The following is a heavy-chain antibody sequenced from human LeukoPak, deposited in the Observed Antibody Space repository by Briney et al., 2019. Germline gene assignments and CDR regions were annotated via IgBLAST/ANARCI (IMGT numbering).Heavy chain of an antibody. J-gene: IGHJ1*01. CDR2: IYTSGST. CDR3: ASSIAVAGRGAEYFQH. CDR1: GGSISSYY. V-gene: IGHV4-4*07. D-gene: IGHD6-19*01. Sequence: SETLSLTCTVSGGSISSYYWSWIRQPVGKGLEWIGRIYTSGSTNYNPSLKSRVTMSVDTSKNQFSLKLSSVTAADTAVYYCASSIAVAGRGAEYFQHWGQGTLVTVSS.